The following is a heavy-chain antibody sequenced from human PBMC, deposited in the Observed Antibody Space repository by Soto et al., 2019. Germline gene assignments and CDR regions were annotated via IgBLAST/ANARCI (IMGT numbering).Heavy chain of an antibody. CDR3: ARDYAEVDGYSYGYWNGGAFDI. CDR1: GFTFSSYS. J-gene: IGHJ3*02. Sequence: GGSLRLSCAASGFTFSSYSMNWVRQAPGKGLEWVSSISSSSYIYYADSVKGRFTISRDNAKNSLYLQMNSLRAEDTAVYYCARDYAEVDGYSYGYWNGGAFDIWGQGTMVTVSS. D-gene: IGHD5-18*01. CDR2: ISSSSYI. V-gene: IGHV3-21*01.